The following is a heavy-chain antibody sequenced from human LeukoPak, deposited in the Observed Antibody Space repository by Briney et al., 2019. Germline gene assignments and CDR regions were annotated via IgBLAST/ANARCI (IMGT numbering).Heavy chain of an antibody. CDR3: ARDNLAAIAGWGLDY. Sequence: GASVTVSFKASGYTFTIYGISWVRQRPGQGLEWMGGISAYNGNTYYAPNLQGRVTMTTDTSTCTAYMELRSLRSDDMAVYYCARDNLAAIAGWGLDYWGQGTLVTVSS. CDR1: GYTFTIYG. V-gene: IGHV1-18*03. J-gene: IGHJ4*02. CDR2: ISAYNGNT. D-gene: IGHD2-15*01.